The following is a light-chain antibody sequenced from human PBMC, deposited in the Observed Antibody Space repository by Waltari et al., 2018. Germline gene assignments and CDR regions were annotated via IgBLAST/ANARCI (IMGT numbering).Light chain of an antibody. J-gene: IGKJ4*01. CDR1: QSVFSSH. CDR2: GAS. Sequence: ILFTQFPGTLSLSPGETATFPCRASQSVFSSHLGWYQQKPGQAPRLLIYGASNRATDIPDRFSGSGSGTDFTLTISRLEPEDFAVYYCQVYGSSPLTFGGGTKVEI. V-gene: IGKV3-20*01. CDR3: QVYGSSPLT.